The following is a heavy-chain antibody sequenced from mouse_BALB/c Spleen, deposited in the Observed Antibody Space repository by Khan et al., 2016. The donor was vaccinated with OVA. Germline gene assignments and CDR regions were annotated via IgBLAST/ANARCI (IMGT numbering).Heavy chain of an antibody. CDR2: INPSNNFT. D-gene: IGHD2-14*01. V-gene: IGHV1-4*01. CDR1: GYTFTSYT. J-gene: IGHJ3*01. Sequence: QVQLKESGAELARPGASVKMSCKASGYTFTSYTMHWVRQRPGQAPEWIGHINPSNNFTNYNRNFKDKATLIVDKSSSTAYMQLSSLTSEDSAVYYCVREWAYHRSDGWFAYWGQGTLVTVSA. CDR3: VREWAYHRSDGWFAY.